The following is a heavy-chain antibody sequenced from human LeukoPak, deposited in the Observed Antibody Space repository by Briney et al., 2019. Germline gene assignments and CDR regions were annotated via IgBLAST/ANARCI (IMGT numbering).Heavy chain of an antibody. CDR3: VIVRGYFDSSGSDY. CDR1: GFTFSSYT. Sequence: TGGSLRLSCSASGFTFSSYTIHWVRQAPGKGLEFVSAITSNGGSAYYVDSVKGRFTISRDNSKNTVYLQMSSLRAEDTAVYYCVIVRGYFDSSGSDYWGQGTLVTVSS. CDR2: ITSNGGSA. D-gene: IGHD3-9*01. V-gene: IGHV3-64D*06. J-gene: IGHJ4*02.